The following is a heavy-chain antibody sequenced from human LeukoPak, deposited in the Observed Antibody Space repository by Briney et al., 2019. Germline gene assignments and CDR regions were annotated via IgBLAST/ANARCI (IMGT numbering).Heavy chain of an antibody. CDR2: ISTDSGDA. Sequence: ASEKVSCKASGYHFTGYHVHWVRQAPGQGLEWMGRISTDSGDADIAQKFQGRVTMTRDTSISTAYMELSRLTSDDSAVYYCAKDIHPGLGSSASCCFDYWGQGTLVTVSS. V-gene: IGHV1-2*02. D-gene: IGHD2-2*01. J-gene: IGHJ4*02. CDR1: GYHFTGYH. CDR3: AKDIHPGLGSSASCCFDY.